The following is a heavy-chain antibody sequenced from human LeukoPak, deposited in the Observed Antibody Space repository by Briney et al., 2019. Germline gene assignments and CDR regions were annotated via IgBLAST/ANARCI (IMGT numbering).Heavy chain of an antibody. CDR3: AREGYSSSWYEGGYYFDY. CDR1: GYTFTSYG. CDR2: ISVYNGNT. Sequence: ASVKLSCKASGYTFTSYGISWVRQAPGQGLEWMGWISVYNGNTNYAQKLQGRVTMTTDTSTSTAYMEMRSLRSDDTAMYYCAREGYSSSWYEGGYYFDYWGQGTLVTASS. V-gene: IGHV1-18*01. J-gene: IGHJ4*02. D-gene: IGHD6-13*01.